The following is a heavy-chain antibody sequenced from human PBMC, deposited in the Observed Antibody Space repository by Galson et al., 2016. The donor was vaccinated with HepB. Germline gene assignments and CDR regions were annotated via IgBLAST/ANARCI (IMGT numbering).Heavy chain of an antibody. D-gene: IGHD3-9*01. J-gene: IGHJ4*02. CDR2: IYHSGHT. CDR3: ASHDDSDWDY. Sequence: ETLSLTCTVSGGSIRGSIYYWGWIRQPPGKGLEWIGSIYHSGHTYYSLSLSPSLKSRVTISVDTSKNQFSLKLRSVTAAYTAVYYCASHDDSDWDYWGQGTLVTVSP. CDR1: GGSIRGSIYY. V-gene: IGHV4-39*01.